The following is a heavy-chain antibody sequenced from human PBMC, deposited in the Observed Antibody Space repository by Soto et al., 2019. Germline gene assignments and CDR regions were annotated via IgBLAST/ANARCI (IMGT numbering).Heavy chain of an antibody. J-gene: IGHJ4*02. CDR3: ARDPISGSFDY. CDR1: GFPFHSYS. V-gene: IGHV3-48*02. CDR2: IAGGGHTI. Sequence: GGSLRLSCAASGFPFHSYSMNGVRQAPGRGLEWVSYIAGGGHTIYYADSVKGRFTISRDDAKSSLYLQMNSLRDDDTAIYFCARDPISGSFDYWGQGTLVTVSS. D-gene: IGHD6-19*01.